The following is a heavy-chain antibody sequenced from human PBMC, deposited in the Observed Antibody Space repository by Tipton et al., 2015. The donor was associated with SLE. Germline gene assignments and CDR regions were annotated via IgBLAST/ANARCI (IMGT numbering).Heavy chain of an antibody. CDR1: GITFTSNA. D-gene: IGHD6-13*01. J-gene: IGHJ4*02. V-gene: IGHV3-66*02. Sequence: SLRLSCAASGITFTSNAMTWVRQAPGKGLEWVSVIYSGGSTYYADSVKGRFTISRDNSKNTLYLQMNSLRAEDTAVYYCARDRGSSWFFFDYWGQGTLVTVSS. CDR3: ARDRGSSWFFFDY. CDR2: IYSGGST.